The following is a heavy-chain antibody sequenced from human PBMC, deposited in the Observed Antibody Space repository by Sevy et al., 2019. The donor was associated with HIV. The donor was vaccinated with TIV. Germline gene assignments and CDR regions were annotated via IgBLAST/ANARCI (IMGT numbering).Heavy chain of an antibody. J-gene: IGHJ4*01. CDR3: TLDEIYSHPWEFDW. D-gene: IGHD1-26*01. V-gene: IGHV1-2*02. Sequence: ASVKVSCKASGFTFSDYYMHWVRQAPGQGLEWMGWFNPNNGDSRSAQKFQGRVTLTGDMSISTAYMELTRLRSDDTAIYFCTLDEIYSHPWEFDWWGHGALVTVSS. CDR1: GFTFSDYY. CDR2: FNPNNGDS.